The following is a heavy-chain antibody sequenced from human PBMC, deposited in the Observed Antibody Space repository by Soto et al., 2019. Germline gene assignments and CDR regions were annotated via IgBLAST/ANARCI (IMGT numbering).Heavy chain of an antibody. CDR1: GFTFSSYG. V-gene: IGHV3-30*03. Sequence: QVQLVESGGGVVQPGRSLRLSCAASGFTFSSYGMHWVRQAPGKGLEWVAVISYDGSNKYYADSVKGRFTISRDNSKNTLYLQMNSLRAEDTAVYYCAGMGVVTSSWGQGTLVTVSS. D-gene: IGHD3-16*01. CDR3: AGMGVVTSS. CDR2: ISYDGSNK. J-gene: IGHJ4*02.